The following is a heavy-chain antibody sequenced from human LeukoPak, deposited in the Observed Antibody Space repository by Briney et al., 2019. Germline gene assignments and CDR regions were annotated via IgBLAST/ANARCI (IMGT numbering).Heavy chain of an antibody. D-gene: IGHD3-16*01. CDR2: ISYDGSNK. CDR1: GFTFSSYG. Sequence: PGGSLRLSCAASGFTFSSYGMHWVRQTPGKGLEWVAVISYDGSNKYYADSVKGRFTISRDNSKNTLYLQMNSLRAEDTAVYYCAKGGYGVMVTSPFDYWGQGTLVTVCS. V-gene: IGHV3-30*18. J-gene: IGHJ4*02. CDR3: AKGGYGVMVTSPFDY.